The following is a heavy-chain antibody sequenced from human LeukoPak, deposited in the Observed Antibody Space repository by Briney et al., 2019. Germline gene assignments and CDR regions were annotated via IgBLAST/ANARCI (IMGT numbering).Heavy chain of an antibody. CDR3: ARDADYDILTGYYSDYYGMDV. V-gene: IGHV3-21*01. J-gene: IGHJ6*02. CDR1: GFTFSSYS. D-gene: IGHD3-9*01. Sequence: GGSLRLSCAASGFTFSSYSMNWVRQAPGKGLEWVSSISSSSSYIYYADSVKGRFTISRDNAKNSLYLQMNSLRAEDTAVYYCARDADYDILTGYYSDYYGMDVWGQGTTVTVSS. CDR2: ISSSSSYI.